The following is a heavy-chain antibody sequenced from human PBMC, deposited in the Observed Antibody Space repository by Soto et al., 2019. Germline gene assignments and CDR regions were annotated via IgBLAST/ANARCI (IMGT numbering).Heavy chain of an antibody. Sequence: ASVKVSCKASGFTFTSSAVQWVRQARGQRLEWIGWIVVGSGNTNYAQKFQERVTITRDMSTSTAYMELSSLRSEDTAVYYCAAYRDYGDYAFRYYGMDVWGQGTTVTVSS. CDR3: AAYRDYGDYAFRYYGMDV. CDR2: IVVGSGNT. V-gene: IGHV1-58*01. CDR1: GFTFTSSA. J-gene: IGHJ6*02. D-gene: IGHD4-17*01.